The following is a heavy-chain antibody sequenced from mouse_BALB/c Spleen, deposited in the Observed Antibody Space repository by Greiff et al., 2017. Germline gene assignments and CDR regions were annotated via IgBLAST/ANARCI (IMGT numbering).Heavy chain of an antibody. CDR2: ISSGSSTI. CDR3: AREGDGYFDD. D-gene: IGHD2-3*01. Sequence: EVKLVESGGGLVQPGGSRKLSCAASGFTFSSFGMHWVRQAPEKGLEWVAYISSGSSTIYYADTVKGRFTISRDNPKNTLFLQMTSLRSEDTAMYYCAREGDGYFDDWGEGTTLTVSS. CDR1: GFTFSSFG. J-gene: IGHJ2*01. V-gene: IGHV5-17*02.